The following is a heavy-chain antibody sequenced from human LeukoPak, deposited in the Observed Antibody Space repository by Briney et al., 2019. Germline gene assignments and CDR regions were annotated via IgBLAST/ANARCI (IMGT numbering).Heavy chain of an antibody. CDR3: AREAYWGSSGKGFDS. J-gene: IGHJ4*02. D-gene: IGHD4-23*01. Sequence: GGSLRLSCAASGFTFTGYSMNWFRQAPGKGLEWISYISITSDKIFYADSVEGRFTISRDNAWNSLYLQMNSLRDEDTAVYSCAREAYWGSSGKGFDSWGQGTLVIVSS. V-gene: IGHV3-48*02. CDR1: GFTFTGYS. CDR2: ISITSDKI.